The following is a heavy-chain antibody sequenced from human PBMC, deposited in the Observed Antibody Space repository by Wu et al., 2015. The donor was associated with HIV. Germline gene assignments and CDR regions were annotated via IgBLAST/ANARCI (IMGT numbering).Heavy chain of an antibody. CDR2: INPNSGGT. J-gene: IGHJ6*03. CDR3: ARVIIVVVPAAMDV. CDR1: GYTFTGYY. V-gene: IGHV1-2*02. D-gene: IGHD2-2*01. Sequence: QVQLVQLGREVKKPGASVKVSCKASGYTFTGYYMHWVRQAPGQGLEWMGWINPNSGGTNYAQKFQGRVTMTRDTSISTAYMELSRLRSDDTAVYYCARVIIVVVPAAMDVWGKGTTVTVSS.